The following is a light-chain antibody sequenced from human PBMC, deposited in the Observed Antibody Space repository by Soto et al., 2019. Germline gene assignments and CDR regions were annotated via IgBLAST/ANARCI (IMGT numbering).Light chain of an antibody. V-gene: IGKV1-39*01. CDR3: QQSHSAPLP. CDR1: QSISSH. Sequence: QMTQSPSSLFASVGDRVTITCRASQSISSHLNWYQQKVGQTPRLLIYAASTLQSEVPPRFSGSGSGTEFTLTISGLQRDDFATYYCQQSHSAPLPFGGGTKIQI. J-gene: IGKJ4*01. CDR2: AAS.